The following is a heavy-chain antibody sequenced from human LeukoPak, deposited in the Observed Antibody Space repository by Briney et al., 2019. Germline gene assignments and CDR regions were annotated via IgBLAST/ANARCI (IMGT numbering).Heavy chain of an antibody. V-gene: IGHV4-34*01. Sequence: SETLSLTCAVYGGSFSGYYWSWIRQPPGKGLEWIGEINHSGSTNYNPSLKSRVTISVDTSKNQFSLKLGSVTAADTAVYYCARGVKYQLPYLVSPRGAFDIWGQGTMVTVSS. J-gene: IGHJ3*02. CDR2: INHSGST. CDR3: ARGVKYQLPYLVSPRGAFDI. D-gene: IGHD2-2*02. CDR1: GGSFSGYY.